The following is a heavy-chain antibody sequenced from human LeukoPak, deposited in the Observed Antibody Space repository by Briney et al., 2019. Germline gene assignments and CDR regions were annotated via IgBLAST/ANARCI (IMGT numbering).Heavy chain of an antibody. J-gene: IGHJ4*02. D-gene: IGHD3-10*01. V-gene: IGHV3-7*01. CDR2: IKQDGSEK. CDR3: ARDRGAHYYGSGSYFDY. Sequence: GGSLRLSCAASGFTFSSYWMSWVRQAPGKGLEWVANIKQDGSEKYYVDSVKGRFTISRDNAKNSLYLQMNSLRAEDTAVYYCARDRGAHYYGSGSYFDYWGQGTLVTVSS. CDR1: GFTFSSYW.